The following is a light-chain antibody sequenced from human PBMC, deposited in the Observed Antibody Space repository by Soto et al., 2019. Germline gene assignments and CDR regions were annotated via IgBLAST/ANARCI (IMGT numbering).Light chain of an antibody. V-gene: IGLV2-14*01. Sequence: QSALTQPASVSGSPGQSITISCTGTSSDTVGYNYVSWYQQHPGKAPKLMIYEVSNRPSGVSNRFSGSQSGNTASLTISGLQAEDEANYYCSSYTTSNTPLYVFGTGTKLTVL. CDR1: SSDTVGYNY. J-gene: IGLJ1*01. CDR3: SSYTTSNTPLYV. CDR2: EVS.